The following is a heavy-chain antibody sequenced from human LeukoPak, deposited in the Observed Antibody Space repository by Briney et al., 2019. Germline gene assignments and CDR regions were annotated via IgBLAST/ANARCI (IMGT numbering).Heavy chain of an antibody. V-gene: IGHV1-18*01. CDR2: ISPYNGNT. D-gene: IGHD4-17*01. CDR3: ATEGGWQPTDYGDHVY. CDR1: GYTFTNYG. J-gene: IGHJ4*02. Sequence: GASVKVSCKASGYTFTNYGITWVRQAPGQGLEWMGWISPYNGNTNYAQKFQGRVTMTTDTSTSTAYTELRNLRSDDTALYYCATEGGWQPTDYGDHVYWGQGTLVTVSS.